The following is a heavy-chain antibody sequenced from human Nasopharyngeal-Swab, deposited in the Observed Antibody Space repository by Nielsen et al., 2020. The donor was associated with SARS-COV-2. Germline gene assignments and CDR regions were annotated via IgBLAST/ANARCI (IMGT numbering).Heavy chain of an antibody. D-gene: IGHD2-2*01. Sequence: SETLSLTCTVSGGSISSYYWTWIRQPPGKGLEWIGYIYYSGSTNYNPSLKSRVTISVDTSKNQFSLRLSSLTAADTAVYYCASHIVVVPAAIDHWGQGTLVTVSS. CDR3: ASHIVVVPAAIDH. CDR2: IYYSGST. V-gene: IGHV4-59*01. J-gene: IGHJ4*02. CDR1: GGSISSYY.